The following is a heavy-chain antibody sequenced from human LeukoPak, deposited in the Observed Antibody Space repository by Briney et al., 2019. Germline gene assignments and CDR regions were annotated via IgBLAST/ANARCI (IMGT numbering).Heavy chain of an antibody. V-gene: IGHV4-4*02. Sequence: PSETLSLTCAVSAGSISSRNWWSWVRQSPGKGLEWIGEMSHSGSTNYNPSLESRVTMSVDKSKNQFSLKLSSVTAADTAVYYCARGLRLGDYFDYWGQGTLVTVSS. CDR2: MSHSGST. J-gene: IGHJ4*02. CDR3: ARGLRLGDYFDY. D-gene: IGHD3-16*01. CDR1: AGSISSRNW.